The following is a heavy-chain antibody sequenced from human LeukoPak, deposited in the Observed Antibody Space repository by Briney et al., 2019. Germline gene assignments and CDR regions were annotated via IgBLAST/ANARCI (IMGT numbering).Heavy chain of an antibody. J-gene: IGHJ4*02. Sequence: PSQTLSLTCAISGDSVSSNTVTWNWMRQSPSRGLEWLGRTYYRSTWSNDYAVSMKSRITINPDTSKNQFSLQLNSVTSEDTAVYYCARVSSGVFGYWGQGTLVTVSS. CDR2: TYYRSTWSN. CDR1: GDSVSSNTVT. CDR3: ARVSSGVFGY. D-gene: IGHD3-10*01. V-gene: IGHV6-1*01.